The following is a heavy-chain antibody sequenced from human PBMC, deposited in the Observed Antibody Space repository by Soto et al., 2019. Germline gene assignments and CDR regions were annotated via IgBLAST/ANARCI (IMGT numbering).Heavy chain of an antibody. V-gene: IGHV4-31*03. CDR3: ARVCGGDCHYGMDV. Sequence: QVQLQESGPGQVKPSQTLSLTCTVSGGSISSSGYYWSWIRQHPGKGLEWIGYIYYSGSTYYNPSLKSRVTISVDTSKNQFSLKLSSVTAADTAVYYCARVCGGDCHYGMDVWGQGTTVTVSS. J-gene: IGHJ6*02. CDR2: IYYSGST. D-gene: IGHD2-21*02. CDR1: GGSISSSGYY.